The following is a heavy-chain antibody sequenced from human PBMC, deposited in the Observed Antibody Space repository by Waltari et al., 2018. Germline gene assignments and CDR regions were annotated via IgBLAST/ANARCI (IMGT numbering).Heavy chain of an antibody. CDR2: ISYEGSNQ. V-gene: IGHV3-30*18. CDR3: AKGGLASTYYYSPMDV. J-gene: IGHJ6*02. D-gene: IGHD3-22*01. CDR1: GFTFSDYG. Sequence: QVHLAESGGGVVQPGRSLRLSCVTSGFTFSDYGLPWVRQTPGKGLEWVEMISYEGSNQYYADSVKGRFTISRDNFKHTLYLQISSLTTNDTGVYYCAKGGLASTYYYSPMDVWGHGTSVTVSS.